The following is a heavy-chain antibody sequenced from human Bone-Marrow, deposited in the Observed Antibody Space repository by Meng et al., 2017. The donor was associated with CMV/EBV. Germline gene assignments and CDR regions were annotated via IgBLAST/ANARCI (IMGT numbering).Heavy chain of an antibody. V-gene: IGHV4-59*01. J-gene: IGHJ4*02. CDR2: IYYSGST. Sequence: GSLRLSCTVSGGSISSYYWSWIRQPPGKGLEWIGYIYYSGSTNYNPSLKSRVTISVDTSKNQFSLKLSSVTAADTAVYYCARGGVVIPFDYWGQGTLVTVDS. D-gene: IGHD3-3*01. CDR1: GGSISSYY. CDR3: ARGGVVIPFDY.